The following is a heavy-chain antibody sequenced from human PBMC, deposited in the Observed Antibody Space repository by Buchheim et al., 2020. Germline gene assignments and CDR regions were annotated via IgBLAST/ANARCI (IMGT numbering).Heavy chain of an antibody. Sequence: QVQLVESGGGVVQPGRSLRLSCAASGFTFSSYGMHWVRQAPGKGLEWVAVISYDGSNKYYEDSVKGRFTITRDNYKNTLYLQMNSLRAEDTAVYYCAKEGYSSSSRIYYYYMDVWGKGTT. D-gene: IGHD6-6*01. CDR3: AKEGYSSSSRIYYYYMDV. CDR2: ISYDGSNK. V-gene: IGHV3-30*18. CDR1: GFTFSSYG. J-gene: IGHJ6*03.